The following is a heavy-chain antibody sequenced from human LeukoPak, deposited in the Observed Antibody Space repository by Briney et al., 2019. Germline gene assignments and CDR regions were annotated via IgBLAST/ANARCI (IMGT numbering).Heavy chain of an antibody. J-gene: IGHJ4*02. V-gene: IGHV4-34*01. D-gene: IGHD5-24*01. CDR1: GGSFSAHY. CDR3: ARGPRISEMATITWYFNY. Sequence: SETLSLTCIVYGGSFSAHYWAWIRQPPGKGLEWIGEINHSGSTNYNPSLKSRVTISVDTSKSQFSLNPNSVTAADTAVYYCARGPRISEMATITWYFNYWGQGTLVTVSS. CDR2: INHSGST.